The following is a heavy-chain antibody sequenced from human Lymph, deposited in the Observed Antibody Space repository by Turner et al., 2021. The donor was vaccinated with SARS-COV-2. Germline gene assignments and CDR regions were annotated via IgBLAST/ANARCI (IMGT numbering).Heavy chain of an antibody. D-gene: IGHD3-3*01. CDR3: ARVGVRFEWSDGYHYYYAMDV. CDR1: GVTVSSYW. J-gene: IGHJ6*02. V-gene: IGHV3-7*03. CDR2: IKQDGSEK. Sequence: EVQLVESGGGLVQPGGSLRLAGAASGVTVSSYWMSWVRQAPGKGLEWVANIKQDGSEKYYVDSVKGRFTISRDNAKNSLYLQMNSLRADDTAVYFCARVGVRFEWSDGYHYYYAMDVWGQGTTVTVSS.